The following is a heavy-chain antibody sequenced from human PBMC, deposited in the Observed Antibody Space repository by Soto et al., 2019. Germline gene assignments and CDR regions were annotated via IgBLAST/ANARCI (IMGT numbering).Heavy chain of an antibody. CDR2: IDGGGGSA. Sequence: GGSLRLSCAASGFTFSSYAMGWVRQAPGKGLEWVSAIDGGGGSAYADSVKGRFSVSRDNSKNTLYLQMNGLRAEDTAVYYCAKGDFGLYEYWGQGTLVTVSS. CDR1: GFTFSSYA. CDR3: AKGDFGLYEY. V-gene: IGHV3-23*01. J-gene: IGHJ4*02. D-gene: IGHD4-17*01.